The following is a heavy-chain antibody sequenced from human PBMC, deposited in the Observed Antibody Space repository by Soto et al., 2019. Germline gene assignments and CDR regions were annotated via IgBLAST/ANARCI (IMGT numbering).Heavy chain of an antibody. CDR2: IIPIFGTA. J-gene: IGHJ4*02. CDR3: ARDSVGYCGGDCYRGYDY. D-gene: IGHD2-21*02. Sequence: QVQLVQSGAEVKKPGSSVKVSCKASGGTFSSYAISWVRQAPGQGLEWMGGIIPIFGTANYAQKFQGRVTITADESTSTAYMELSSLRSEDTAVYYCARDSVGYCGGDCYRGYDYWGQGTLVTVSS. CDR1: GGTFSSYA. V-gene: IGHV1-69*01.